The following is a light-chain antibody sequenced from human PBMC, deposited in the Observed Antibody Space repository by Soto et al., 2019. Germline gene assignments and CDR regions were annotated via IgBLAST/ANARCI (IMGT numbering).Light chain of an antibody. CDR2: AAS. J-gene: IGKJ1*01. V-gene: IGKV1D-16*01. Sequence: DIQMTQSPSSVSASVGDRVTITCRASQGVSNWLAWYQQKPGKAPKLLIYAASTLRSGVPSRFRGSGSGTGFTFTISSLQPEDFATYYCQQYNGYSRTFGQGTKVEF. CDR3: QQYNGYSRT. CDR1: QGVSNW.